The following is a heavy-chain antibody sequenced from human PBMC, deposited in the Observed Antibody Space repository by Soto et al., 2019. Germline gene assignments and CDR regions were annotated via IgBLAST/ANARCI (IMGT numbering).Heavy chain of an antibody. CDR3: AREDFLTPGPFGH. CDR1: GGTATNYG. V-gene: IGHV1-69*01. D-gene: IGHD3-9*01. CDR2: ILPIFGPA. Sequence: QVQLVQSGAEVKKPGSSVKVSCTASGGTATNYGISWVRQAPGQGLEWMGGILPIFGPAHYAQKFQDRLTITADETTSTTYMELSSLSSEDTAIYFCAREDFLTPGPFGHWGQGTLVT. J-gene: IGHJ4*02.